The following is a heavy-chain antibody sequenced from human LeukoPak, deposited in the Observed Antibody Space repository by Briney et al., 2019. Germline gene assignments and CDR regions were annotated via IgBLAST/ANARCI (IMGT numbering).Heavy chain of an antibody. CDR1: DASFSSTNYW. CDR3: ARSSGPDYYALDV. J-gene: IGHJ6*02. CDR2: IYYSGST. V-gene: IGHV4-39*01. D-gene: IGHD6-19*01. Sequence: SETLSLTCTVFDASFSSTNYWWVWIRQPPGKGLEWIGGIYYSGSTNINPSLKSRVTLFIDMSRKQFSLRLAPMTAADTAVFYCARSSGPDYYALDVWGQGTTVTVSS.